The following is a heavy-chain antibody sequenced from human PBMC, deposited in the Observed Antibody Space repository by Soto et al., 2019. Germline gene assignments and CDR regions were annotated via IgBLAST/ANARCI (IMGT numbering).Heavy chain of an antibody. J-gene: IGHJ4*02. CDR3: ARGLYGAYGQDF. CDR1: GFTFSNYW. Sequence: EVQLVESGENLVQPGGSLRLSCAASGFTFSNYWIHWVRQAPGKGLVWVSRIKGDEITTNYADSVKGRFTISRDNAKNPVFLQMHSLRAEDTALYYCARGLYGAYGQDFWGQGSLVTVSS. D-gene: IGHD4-17*01. CDR2: IKGDEITT. V-gene: IGHV3-74*01.